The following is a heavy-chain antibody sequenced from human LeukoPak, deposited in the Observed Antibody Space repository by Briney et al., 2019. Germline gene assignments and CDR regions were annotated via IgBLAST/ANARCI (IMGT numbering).Heavy chain of an antibody. V-gene: IGHV1-69*04. CDR1: GGTFSSYA. D-gene: IGHD4-17*01. CDR3: ARGRSAVTTRLDY. J-gene: IGHJ4*02. Sequence: SVKVSCKASGGTFSSYAISWVRQAPGQGREWVGRIIPILGIANYAQKFQGRVTITADKSTSTAYMELSSLRSEDTAVYYCARGRSAVTTRLDYWGQGTLVTVSS. CDR2: IIPILGIA.